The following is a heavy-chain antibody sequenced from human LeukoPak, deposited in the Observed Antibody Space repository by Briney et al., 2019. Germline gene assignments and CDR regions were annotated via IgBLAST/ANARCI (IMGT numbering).Heavy chain of an antibody. CDR3: AKAGGDSSGWYFVYFDY. Sequence: GGSLRLSCAASGFTFSSYAMSWVRQAPGKGLEWVSAISGSGGSTYYADSVKGRFTISRDNSKNTLYLQMNSLRAEDTAVYYCAKAGGDSSGWYFVYFDYWGQGTLVTVSS. V-gene: IGHV3-23*01. J-gene: IGHJ4*02. D-gene: IGHD6-19*01. CDR2: ISGSGGST. CDR1: GFTFSSYA.